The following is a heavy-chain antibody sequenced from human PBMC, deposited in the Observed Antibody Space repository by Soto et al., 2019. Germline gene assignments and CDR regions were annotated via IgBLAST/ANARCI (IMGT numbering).Heavy chain of an antibody. CDR3: ARYERRKGTRPIDP. J-gene: IGHJ5*02. V-gene: IGHV4-34*01. D-gene: IGHD3-3*01. CDR1: GGSFSGYY. Sequence: LSLTCAVYGGSFSGYYWSWIRQPPGKGLEWIGEINHSGSTNYNPSLKSRVTISVDTSKNQFSLKLSSVTAADTAVYYCARYERRKGTRPIDPRGKGTLVTVSS. CDR2: INHSGST.